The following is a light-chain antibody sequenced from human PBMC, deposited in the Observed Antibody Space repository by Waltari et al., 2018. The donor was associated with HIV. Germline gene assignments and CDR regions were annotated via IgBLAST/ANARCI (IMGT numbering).Light chain of an antibody. CDR3: CSYAGSYSYV. Sequence: QSALTQPRSVSGSPGQSVTISCTVSSSDFRGYTYFSWYEQHPGKAPKLMIYDVSKRPSGVPDRFSGSKSGNTASLTISGLQAEDEADYYCCSYAGSYSYVFGTGTKVTVL. CDR2: DVS. V-gene: IGLV2-11*01. J-gene: IGLJ1*01. CDR1: SSDFRGYTY.